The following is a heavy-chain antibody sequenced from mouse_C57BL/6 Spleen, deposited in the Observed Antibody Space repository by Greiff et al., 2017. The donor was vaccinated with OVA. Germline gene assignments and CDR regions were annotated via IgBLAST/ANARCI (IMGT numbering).Heavy chain of an antibody. Sequence: VQLQQSGPELVKPGASVKISCKASGYSFTGYYMNWVKQSPEKSLEWIGEINPSTGGTTYNQKFKAKATLTVDKSSSTAYMQLKSLTSEDSAVYYCAKVAKGLYFDYWGQGTTLTVSS. CDR3: AKVAKGLYFDY. CDR2: INPSTGGT. D-gene: IGHD1-1*02. CDR1: GYSFTGYY. V-gene: IGHV1-42*01. J-gene: IGHJ2*01.